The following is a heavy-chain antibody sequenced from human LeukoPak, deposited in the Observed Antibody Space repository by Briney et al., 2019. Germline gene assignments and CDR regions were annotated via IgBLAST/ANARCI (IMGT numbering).Heavy chain of an antibody. CDR1: GGTFSGYA. CDR3: ARSILEHAPLPNWFDP. CDR2: IIPIFGTA. J-gene: IGHJ5*02. D-gene: IGHD1-1*01. Sequence: ASVKVSCKASGGTFSGYAISWVREAPGHGLEWMGGIIPIFGTANSAQKFQGRVTITADESTSTAYMELSSLRSEDTAVYYCARSILEHAPLPNWFDPSGQRNLVTVSP. V-gene: IGHV1-69*13.